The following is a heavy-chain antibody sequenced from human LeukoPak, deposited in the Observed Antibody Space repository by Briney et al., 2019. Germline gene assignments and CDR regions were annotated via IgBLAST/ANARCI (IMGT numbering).Heavy chain of an antibody. Sequence: GGSLRLSCAASGFTLSSYAMSWVRQAPGKGLEWVSAISGSGGSTYYADSVKGRFTISRDNSKNTLYLQMNSLRAEDTAVYYCAKDVAALLNYFDYWGQGTLVTVSS. J-gene: IGHJ4*02. CDR3: AKDVAALLNYFDY. D-gene: IGHD6-13*01. CDR1: GFTLSSYA. CDR2: ISGSGGST. V-gene: IGHV3-23*01.